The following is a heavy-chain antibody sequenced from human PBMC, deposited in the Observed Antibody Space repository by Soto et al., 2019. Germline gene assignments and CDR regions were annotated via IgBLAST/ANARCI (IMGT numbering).Heavy chain of an antibody. J-gene: IGHJ4*02. Sequence: QLQLQESGPGLVKPSETLSLTCTVSGGSISSSSYYWGWIRQPPGKGLEWIGSIYYSGSTYYNPSLKSRVTISVDTSKNQFSLKLSSVTAADTAVYYCARLPNSSGWYYFDYWGQGTLVTVSS. CDR3: ARLPNSSGWYYFDY. D-gene: IGHD6-19*01. CDR2: IYYSGST. CDR1: GGSISSSSYY. V-gene: IGHV4-39*01.